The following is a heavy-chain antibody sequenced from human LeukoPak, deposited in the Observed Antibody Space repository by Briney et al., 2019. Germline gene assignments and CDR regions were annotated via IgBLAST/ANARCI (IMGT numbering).Heavy chain of an antibody. Sequence: GGSLRLSCAASGFTFSSYAMHWVRQAPGKGLEWVAVISYDGSNKYYADSVKGRFTISRDNSKNTLYLQMNSLRAEDTAVYYCARDRLTLPDYLGLGPLVTVSS. CDR1: GFTFSSYA. D-gene: IGHD3-16*01. CDR3: ARDRLTLPDY. V-gene: IGHV3-30*04. J-gene: IGHJ4*02. CDR2: ISYDGSNK.